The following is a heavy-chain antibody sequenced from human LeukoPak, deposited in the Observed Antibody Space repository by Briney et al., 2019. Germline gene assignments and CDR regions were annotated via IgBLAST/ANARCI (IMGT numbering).Heavy chain of an antibody. D-gene: IGHD3-22*01. Sequence: SVKVSCKASGGTFSSYAFSWVGQPPCQGLEWMGMIIPILGIANYAQKFQGRVTITADKSTSTAYMELSSLRSEDTAVYYCARPEYYYDSSGRDAFDIWGQGTMVTVSS. V-gene: IGHV1-69*04. CDR2: IIPILGIA. J-gene: IGHJ3*02. CDR3: ARPEYYYDSSGRDAFDI. CDR1: GGTFSSYA.